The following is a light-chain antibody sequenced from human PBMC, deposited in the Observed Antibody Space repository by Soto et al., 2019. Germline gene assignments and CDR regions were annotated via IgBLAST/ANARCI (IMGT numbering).Light chain of an antibody. V-gene: IGLV2-14*01. J-gene: IGLJ1*01. CDR1: TGDVGGYNY. CDR3: FSYTTRSTRV. Sequence: QSALTQPASVSGSPGQSITISCTGTTGDVGGYNYVSWYQQHPGKAPRLLIYEVFKRPSGVSDRFSGSRSGNSASLTIARLQAEDEADYYCFSYTTRSTRVFGTGTKLTVL. CDR2: EVF.